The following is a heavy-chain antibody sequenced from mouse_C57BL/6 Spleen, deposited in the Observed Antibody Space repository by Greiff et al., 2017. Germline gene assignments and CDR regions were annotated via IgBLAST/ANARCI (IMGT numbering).Heavy chain of an antibody. V-gene: IGHV1-82*01. D-gene: IGHD3-2*02. CDR3: AREKVDSSSGYYFDY. CDR1: GYAFSSSW. J-gene: IGHJ2*01. CDR2: IYPGDGDT. Sequence: VQLQQSGPELVKPGASVKISCKASGYAFSSSWMNWVKQRPGKGLEWIGRIYPGDGDTNYNGKFKGKATLTADKSSSTAYMQLSSLTSEDSAVYFCAREKVDSSSGYYFDYWGQGTTLTVSS.